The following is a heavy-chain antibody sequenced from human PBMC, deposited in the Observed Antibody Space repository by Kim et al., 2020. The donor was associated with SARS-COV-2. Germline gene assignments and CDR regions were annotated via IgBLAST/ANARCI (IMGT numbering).Heavy chain of an antibody. CDR1: GFTFSSYS. V-gene: IGHV3-21*01. J-gene: IGHJ4*02. CDR3: ARDPRRFGESNFDY. Sequence: GGSLRLSCAASGFTFSSYSMNWVRQAPGKGLEWVSSISSSSSYIYYADSVKGRFTISRDNAKNSLYLQMNSLRAEDTAVYYCARDPRRFGESNFDYWGQGTLVTVSS. D-gene: IGHD3-10*01. CDR2: ISSSSSYI.